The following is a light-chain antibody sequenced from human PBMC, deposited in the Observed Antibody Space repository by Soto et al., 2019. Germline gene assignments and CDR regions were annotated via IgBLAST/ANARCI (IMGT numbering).Light chain of an antibody. Sequence: DIPMTQSPSSLSPSVGDRVTISCRASQSIASSLHWYQQKSGKAPKLLISVASTLQSGVPSRFSGSGSGTDFTLTISSLQPEDFATYYCQQSYSLPRTFGQGTKVEIK. CDR1: QSIASS. CDR2: VAS. V-gene: IGKV1-39*01. J-gene: IGKJ1*01. CDR3: QQSYSLPRT.